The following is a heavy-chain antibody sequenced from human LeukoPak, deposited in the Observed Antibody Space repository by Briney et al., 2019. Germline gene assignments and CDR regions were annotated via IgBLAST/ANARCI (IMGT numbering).Heavy chain of an antibody. CDR3: ASCSSTNCY. V-gene: IGHV3-48*01. CDR2: ITGSSSTI. Sequence: PGGSLRLSCAASGFTFSSFSMNWVRQAPGKGLEWVSFITGSSSTIYYADSVKGRFTISRDNAKHSLYLQMNSLRAADTAVYYCASCSSTNCYWGQGTLVTVSS. J-gene: IGHJ4*02. CDR1: GFTFSSFS. D-gene: IGHD2-2*01.